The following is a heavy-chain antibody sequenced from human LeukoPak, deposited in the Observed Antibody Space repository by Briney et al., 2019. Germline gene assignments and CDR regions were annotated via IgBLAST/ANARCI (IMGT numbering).Heavy chain of an antibody. Sequence: ASVKVSCKASGYTFTGYYMHWVRQAPGQGLEWMGRINPNSGGTNYAQKFQGRVTMTRDTSISTAYMEPSRLRSDDTAVYYCARDRRGYSYGYYFDYWGQGTLVTVSS. CDR3: ARDRRGYSYGYYFDY. CDR2: INPNSGGT. V-gene: IGHV1-2*06. CDR1: GYTFTGYY. J-gene: IGHJ4*02. D-gene: IGHD5-18*01.